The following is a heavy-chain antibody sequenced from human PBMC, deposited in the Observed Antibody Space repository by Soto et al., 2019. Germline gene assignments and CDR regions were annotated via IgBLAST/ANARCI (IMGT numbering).Heavy chain of an antibody. V-gene: IGHV3-11*06. CDR1: GFTFSDHY. CDR2: INPSGSYT. CDR3: ARGHHSMDV. J-gene: IGHJ6*02. Sequence: QVQLVESGGGLAKPGGSLRLSCAASGFTFSDHYMTWIRQAPGKGLEWISYINPSGSYTHYADSVKGRFTISRDNVENSLYLQMNSLRPEDTALYFCARGHHSMDVWGQGATVTVSS.